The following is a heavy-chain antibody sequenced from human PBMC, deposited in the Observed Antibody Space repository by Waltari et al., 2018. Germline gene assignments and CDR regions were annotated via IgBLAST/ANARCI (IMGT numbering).Heavy chain of an antibody. CDR1: GGTFSSYA. CDR2: IIPIFGTA. V-gene: IGHV1-69*12. D-gene: IGHD2-2*01. Sequence: QVQLVQSGAEVKKPGSSVKVSCKASGGTFSSYAIRWVRPAPGQGLEWMGGIIPIFGTANYAQKFQGRVTITADESTSTAYMELSSLRSEDTAVYYCASGGVVPAAISWYFDLWGRGTLVTVSS. J-gene: IGHJ2*01. CDR3: ASGGVVPAAISWYFDL.